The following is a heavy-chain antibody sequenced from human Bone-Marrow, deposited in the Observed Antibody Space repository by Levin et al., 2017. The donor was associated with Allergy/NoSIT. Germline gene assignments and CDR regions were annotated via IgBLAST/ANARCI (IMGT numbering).Heavy chain of an antibody. CDR3: ARIGVSQSFDL. J-gene: IGHJ2*01. D-gene: IGHD3-3*01. V-gene: IGHV4-59*08. Sequence: SETLSLTCTVSGGSVNNYYWGWIRQPPGKGLECIGYIYFSGSAIYNPSLTSRVTISITPSKDQFSLKLRSVTATDTAVYYCARIGVSQSFDLWGRGTLVTVSS. CDR1: GGSVNNYY. CDR2: IYFSGSA.